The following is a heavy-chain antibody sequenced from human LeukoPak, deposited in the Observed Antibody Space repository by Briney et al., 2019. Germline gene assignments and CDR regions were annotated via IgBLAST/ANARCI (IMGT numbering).Heavy chain of an antibody. CDR2: IYYSGST. V-gene: IGHV4-39*01. Sequence: SETLTLTCTVSGGSFSSSSYYWGWHPQPQGKGLEWVVCIYYSGSTYYNPSLKRLATISVDSSKNQYPLKLTSVTAANTAVYYCTRHGERGRFREGRDWFDPWGQGTLVTVSS. J-gene: IGHJ5*02. CDR3: TRHGERGRFREGRDWFDP. D-gene: IGHD2-21*01. CDR1: GGSFSSSSYY.